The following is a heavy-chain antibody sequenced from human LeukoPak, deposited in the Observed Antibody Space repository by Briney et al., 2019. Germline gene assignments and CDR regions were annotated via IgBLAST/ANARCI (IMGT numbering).Heavy chain of an antibody. Sequence: EPGVSLRLSCAASGFTFSSYAMSWVRQAPGKGLEWVSAISGSGGSTYYADSVKGRFTISRDNSKNTLYLQMNSLRAEDTAVYYCAKAPVRWELQYWGQGTLVTVSS. V-gene: IGHV3-23*01. CDR2: ISGSGGST. CDR1: GFTFSSYA. CDR3: AKAPVRWELQY. J-gene: IGHJ4*02. D-gene: IGHD1-26*01.